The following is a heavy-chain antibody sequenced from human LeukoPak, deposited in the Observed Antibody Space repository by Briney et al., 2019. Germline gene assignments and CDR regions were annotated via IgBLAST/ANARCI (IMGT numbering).Heavy chain of an antibody. CDR3: ARGGVPDI. CDR2: VYYSGNT. J-gene: IGHJ3*02. D-gene: IGHD2-8*01. V-gene: IGHV4-39*07. Sequence: SETLSLTCTVSGGSISSSIYYWGWIRQPPGKGLEWIGSVYYSGNTYYNPSLKSRVTISVDTSKNQFSLKLSSVTAADTAVYYCARGGVPDIWGQGTMVTVSS. CDR1: GGSISSSIYY.